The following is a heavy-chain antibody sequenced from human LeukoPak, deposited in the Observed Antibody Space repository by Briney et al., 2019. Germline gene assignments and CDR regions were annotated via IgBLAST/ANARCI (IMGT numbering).Heavy chain of an antibody. CDR3: ARGDRSSSIDY. CDR1: GGSIISGDFY. V-gene: IGHV4-30-4*01. CDR2: IYYSGST. D-gene: IGHD6-6*01. Sequence: SETLSLTCTVSGGSIISGDFYWIWIRQPPGKGLEWIGYIYYSGSTYYNPSLKSLITISVDTSKNQFSLKLSSVTAADTAVYYCARGDRSSSIDYWGQGTLVTVSS. J-gene: IGHJ4*02.